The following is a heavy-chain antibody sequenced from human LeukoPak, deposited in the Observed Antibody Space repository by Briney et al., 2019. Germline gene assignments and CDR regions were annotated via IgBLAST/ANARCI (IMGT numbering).Heavy chain of an antibody. CDR2: ISGDGGST. Sequence: GGSLRLSCAASGFTFDDYAMHWVRQAPGKGLERVPLISGDGGSTYYADSVKGRFTISRDNSKNSLYLQMNSLRTEDTALYYCAKGYDFWSGYFDYWGQGTLVTVSS. CDR1: GFTFDDYA. V-gene: IGHV3-43*02. CDR3: AKGYDFWSGYFDY. D-gene: IGHD3-3*01. J-gene: IGHJ4*02.